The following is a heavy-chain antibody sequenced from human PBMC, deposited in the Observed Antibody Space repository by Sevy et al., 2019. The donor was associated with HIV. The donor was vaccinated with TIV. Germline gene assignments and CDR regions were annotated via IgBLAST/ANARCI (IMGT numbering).Heavy chain of an antibody. J-gene: IGHJ4*02. CDR1: GFTFSSYW. CDR2: INSDGSST. V-gene: IGHV3-74*01. CDR3: EREGHGIAGAGTIFYFDY. D-gene: IGHD6-13*01. Sequence: GGSLRLSCAASGFTFSSYWMHWVRQAPGKGLEWVSRINSDGSSTNYADSVKGRFTISRDNAKNTLYLQMNRLRAEDTAVDDCEREGHGIAGAGTIFYFDYWGQGTLVTVSS.